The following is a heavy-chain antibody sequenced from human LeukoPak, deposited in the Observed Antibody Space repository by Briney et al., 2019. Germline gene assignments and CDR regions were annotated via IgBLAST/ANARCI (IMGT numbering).Heavy chain of an antibody. J-gene: IGHJ4*02. CDR1: GFTVSNYY. D-gene: IGHD1-7*01. Sequence: GGSLRLSCAASGFTVSNYYMNWVRQAPGTGLEWVSIIYSGGSTYYADSVKGRFTISRDNSKNTLYLQMNSLRTEDTAAYYCAREGAGTGTTQWGQGTLVTVSS. CDR2: IYSGGST. V-gene: IGHV3-53*01. CDR3: AREGAGTGTTQ.